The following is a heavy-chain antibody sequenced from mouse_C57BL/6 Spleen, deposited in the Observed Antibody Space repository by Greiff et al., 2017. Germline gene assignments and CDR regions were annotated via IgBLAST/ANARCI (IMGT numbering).Heavy chain of an antibody. CDR3: TRRPVDYYAMDY. CDR2: IDPETGGT. J-gene: IGHJ4*01. V-gene: IGHV1-15*01. Sequence: QVQLQQSGAELVRPGASVTLSCKASGYTFTDYEMHWVKQTPVHGLEWIGAIDPETGGTAYNQKFKGKAILTADKSSSTAYMELRSLTSEDSAVYYCTRRPVDYYAMDYWGQGTSVTVSS. CDR1: GYTFTDYE.